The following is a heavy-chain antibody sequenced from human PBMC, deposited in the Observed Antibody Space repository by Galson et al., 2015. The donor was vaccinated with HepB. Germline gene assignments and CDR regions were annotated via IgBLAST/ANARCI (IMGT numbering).Heavy chain of an antibody. CDR2: ISYDGSNK. CDR1: GFTFSSYG. Sequence: SLRLSCAASGFTFSSYGMHWVRQAPGKGLEWVAVISYDGSNKYYADSVKGRFTISRDNSKNTLYLQMNSLRAEDTAVYYCTKDLGYSYGLGRYGMDVWGQGTTVTVSS. D-gene: IGHD5-18*01. V-gene: IGHV3-30*18. CDR3: TKDLGYSYGLGRYGMDV. J-gene: IGHJ6*02.